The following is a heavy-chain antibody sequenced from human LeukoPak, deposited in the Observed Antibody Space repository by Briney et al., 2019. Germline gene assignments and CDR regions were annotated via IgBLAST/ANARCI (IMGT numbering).Heavy chain of an antibody. V-gene: IGHV4-34*01. CDR3: ARDYMVRGVIILLGGEFDY. Sequence: PSETLSLTCAVYGGSFSGYYWSWIRQPPGKGLEWIGEINHSGSTNYNPSLKSRITISVDTSKNQFSLKLSSVTAADTAVYYCARDYMVRGVIILLGGEFDYWGQGTLVTVSS. J-gene: IGHJ4*02. CDR2: INHSGST. D-gene: IGHD3-10*01. CDR1: GGSFSGYY.